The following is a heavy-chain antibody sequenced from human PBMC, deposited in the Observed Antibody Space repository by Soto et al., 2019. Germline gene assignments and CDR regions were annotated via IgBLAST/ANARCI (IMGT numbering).Heavy chain of an antibody. CDR1: GFTFSSYA. V-gene: IGHV3-23*01. CDR2: ISGSGGST. Sequence: VGSLRLSCAASGFTFSSYAMSWVRQAPGKGLEWVSAISGSGGSTYYADSVKGRFTISRDNSKNTLYLQMNSLRAEDTAVYYCAKAQSYDGYDFWSGSQALNFEYWGQGTLVTVSS. D-gene: IGHD3-3*01. J-gene: IGHJ4*02. CDR3: AKAQSYDGYDFWSGSQALNFEY.